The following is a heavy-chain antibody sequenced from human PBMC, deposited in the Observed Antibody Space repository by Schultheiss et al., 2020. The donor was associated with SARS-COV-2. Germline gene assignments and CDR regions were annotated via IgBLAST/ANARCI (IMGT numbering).Heavy chain of an antibody. CDR3: ARAGNYYGSGSYPDQFDY. V-gene: IGHV4-4*02. Sequence: SETLSLTCTVSGGSISSSNWWSWVRQPPGKGLEWIGYIYYSGSTYYNPSLKSRVTISVDTSKNQFSLKLSSVTAADTAVYYCARAGNYYGSGSYPDQFDYWGQGTLVTVSS. CDR2: IYYSGST. D-gene: IGHD3-10*01. CDR1: GGSISSSNW. J-gene: IGHJ4*02.